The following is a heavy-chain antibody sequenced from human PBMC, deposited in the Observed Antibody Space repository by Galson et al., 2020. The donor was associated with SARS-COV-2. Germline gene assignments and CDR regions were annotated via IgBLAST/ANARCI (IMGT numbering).Heavy chain of an antibody. CDR3: AKGVLVAYYDSIRELDY. V-gene: IGHV3-23*01. CDR2: ISGIGGST. J-gene: IGHJ4*02. Sequence: GGSLRLSCAASGFTFSSYAMSWVRQAPGKGREWVSAISGIGGSTYYADSVTGRFTLSRDNSKNTLYLQMNSLRAEDTAVYYCAKGVLVAYYDSIRELDYWGQGTLVTVSS. D-gene: IGHD3-22*01. CDR1: GFTFSSYA.